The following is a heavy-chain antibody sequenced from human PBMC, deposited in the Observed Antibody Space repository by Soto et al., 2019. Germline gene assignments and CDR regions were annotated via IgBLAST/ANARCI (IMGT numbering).Heavy chain of an antibody. CDR1: GFTFSTHG. Sequence: GGSLRLSCAASGFTFSTHGMHWVRQAPGKGPEWVAVISHDGSKKYYVESVEGRFSISRDNSKSIVHLQMNNVITDDTAVYYCAKDKGACYDFRSGQRWFDPWRQGTLVTVSS. D-gene: IGHD3-3*01. J-gene: IGHJ5*02. CDR2: ISHDGSKK. CDR3: AKDKGACYDFRSGQRWFDP. V-gene: IGHV3-30*18.